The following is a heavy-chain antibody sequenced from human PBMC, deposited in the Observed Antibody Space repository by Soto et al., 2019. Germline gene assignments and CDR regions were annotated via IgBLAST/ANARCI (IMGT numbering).Heavy chain of an antibody. CDR2: ISSNGGST. D-gene: IGHD6-13*01. CDR1: GFTFSSYA. CDR3: ASDSSSRAYYMDV. Sequence: PGGSLRLSCAASGFTFSSYAMHWVRQAPGKGLEYVSAISSNGGSTYYANSVKGRFTISRDNSKNTLYLQMGSLRAEDMAVYYCASDSSSRAYYMDVWGKGTTVTVSS. J-gene: IGHJ6*03. V-gene: IGHV3-64*01.